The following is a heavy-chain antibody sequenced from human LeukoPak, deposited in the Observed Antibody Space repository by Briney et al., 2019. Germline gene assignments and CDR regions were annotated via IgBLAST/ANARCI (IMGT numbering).Heavy chain of an antibody. CDR2: IYYSGST. CDR3: ARSSGYYSYYFDY. D-gene: IGHD3-22*01. V-gene: IGHV4-61*08. CDR1: GGSISSGGYS. J-gene: IGHJ4*02. Sequence: PSQTLSLTCAVSGGSISSGGYSWSWIRQPPGKGLEWIGYIYYSGSTNYNPSLKSRVTISLDTSMNQFSLKLSSVTAADTAVYYCARSSGYYSYYFDYWGQGTLVTVSS.